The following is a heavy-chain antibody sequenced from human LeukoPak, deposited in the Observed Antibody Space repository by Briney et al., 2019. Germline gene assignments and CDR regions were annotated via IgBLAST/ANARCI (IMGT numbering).Heavy chain of an antibody. J-gene: IGHJ3*02. D-gene: IGHD3-22*01. CDR2: ISSSSSYI. Sequence: GGSLRLSXAASGFTFSSYSMNWVRQAPGKGLEWVSSISSSSSYIYYADSVKGRFTISRDNAKNSLYLQMNSLRAEDTAVYYCARDGPLGLSGMIVVSAFDIWGRGTMVTVSS. CDR3: ARDGPLGLSGMIVVSAFDI. CDR1: GFTFSSYS. V-gene: IGHV3-21*01.